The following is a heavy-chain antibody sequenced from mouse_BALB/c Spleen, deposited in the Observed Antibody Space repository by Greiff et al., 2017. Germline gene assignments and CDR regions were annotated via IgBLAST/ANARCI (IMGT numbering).Heavy chain of an antibody. CDR2: INPDSSTI. D-gene: IGHD2-4*01. V-gene: IGHV4-1*02. CDR3: ARGGYYDHYAMDY. CDR1: GFDFSRYW. J-gene: IGHJ4*01. Sequence: EVKLMESGGGLVQPGGSLKLSCAASGFDFSRYWMSWVRQAPGKGLEWIGEINPDSSTINYTPSLKDKFIISRDNAKNTLYLQMSKVRSEDTALYYCARGGYYDHYAMDYWGQGTSVTVSS.